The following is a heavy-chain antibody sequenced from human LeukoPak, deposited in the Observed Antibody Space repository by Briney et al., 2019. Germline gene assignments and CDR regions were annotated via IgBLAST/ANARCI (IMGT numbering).Heavy chain of an antibody. D-gene: IGHD5-18*01. V-gene: IGHV4-59*12. Sequence: SETLSLTCTVSGGSISSYHWSWIRQPPGKGLEWIGYIYYSGSTNYNPSLKSRVTISVDTSKNQFSLKLSSVTAADTAVYYCARGIGYSYGYFSSRGWFDPWGQGTLVTVSS. CDR3: ARGIGYSYGYFSSRGWFDP. J-gene: IGHJ5*02. CDR1: GGSISSYH. CDR2: IYYSGST.